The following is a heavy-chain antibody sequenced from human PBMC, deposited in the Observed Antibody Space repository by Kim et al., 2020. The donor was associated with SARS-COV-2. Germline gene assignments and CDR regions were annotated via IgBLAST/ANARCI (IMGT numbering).Heavy chain of an antibody. CDR1: GFTFSSYS. J-gene: IGHJ4*02. Sequence: GGSLRLSCAASGFTFSSYSMNWVRQAPGKGLEWVSSISSSSSYIYYADSVKGRFTISRDNAKNSLYLQMNSLRAEDTAVYYCARDPSCSGGSCYGVFFDYWGQGTLVTVSS. V-gene: IGHV3-21*01. CDR2: ISSSSSYI. D-gene: IGHD2-15*01. CDR3: ARDPSCSGGSCYGVFFDY.